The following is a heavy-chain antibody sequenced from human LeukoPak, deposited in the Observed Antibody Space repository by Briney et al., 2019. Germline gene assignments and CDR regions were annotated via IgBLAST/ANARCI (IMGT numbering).Heavy chain of an antibody. CDR1: GFTFSSYA. CDR3: ANPLAYCGGDCYPRDYYGMDV. D-gene: IGHD2-21*02. Sequence: GGSLRLSCAASGFTFSSYAMNWVRQAPGKGLEWVSAISDSGASTYYADSVKGRFTISRDNSKNTLYLQMNSLRAEDTAVYYCANPLAYCGGDCYPRDYYGMDVWGQGTTVTVSS. J-gene: IGHJ6*02. CDR2: ISDSGAST. V-gene: IGHV3-23*01.